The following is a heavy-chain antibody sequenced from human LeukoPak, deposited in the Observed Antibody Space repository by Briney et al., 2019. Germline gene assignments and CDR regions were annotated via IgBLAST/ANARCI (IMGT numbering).Heavy chain of an antibody. J-gene: IGHJ3*02. CDR3: AKDLSQGGWYAFDI. Sequence: GGSLRLSCAASGFTFSSYAMSWVRQAPGKGLEWVSTISGSGGSTNYADSVKGRFTISRDNSKNTLYLQMNSLRAEDTAVYYCAKDLSQGGWYAFDIWGQGAMVTVSS. CDR1: GFTFSSYA. D-gene: IGHD6-19*01. V-gene: IGHV3-23*01. CDR2: ISGSGGST.